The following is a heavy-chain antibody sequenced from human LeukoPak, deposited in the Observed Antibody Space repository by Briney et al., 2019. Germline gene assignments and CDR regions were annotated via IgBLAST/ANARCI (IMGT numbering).Heavy chain of an antibody. CDR1: GFTFSSYA. CDR3: AKVGGSRDIVVVVAVTFDY. J-gene: IGHJ4*02. Sequence: GSLRLSCAASGFTFSSYAMSWVRQAPGKGLEWVSTISGSGDSTYYPDSVKGRFTISRDNSKNTLYLQMNSLRAEDTAVYYCAKVGGSRDIVVVVAVTFDYWGQGTLVTVSS. D-gene: IGHD2-15*01. V-gene: IGHV3-23*01. CDR2: ISGSGDST.